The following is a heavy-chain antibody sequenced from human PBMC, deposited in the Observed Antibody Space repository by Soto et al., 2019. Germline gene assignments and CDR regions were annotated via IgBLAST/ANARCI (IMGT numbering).Heavy chain of an antibody. Sequence: XGTLSLTCTVSGGSISSSSYYWGWIRQPPGKGLEWIGSIYYSGSTYYNPSLKSRVTISVDTSKNQFSLKLSSVTAADTAVYYCARSQQLADLDYWGQGTLVTVSS. J-gene: IGHJ4*02. D-gene: IGHD6-13*01. CDR2: IYYSGST. CDR1: GGSISSSSYY. V-gene: IGHV4-39*01. CDR3: ARSQQLADLDY.